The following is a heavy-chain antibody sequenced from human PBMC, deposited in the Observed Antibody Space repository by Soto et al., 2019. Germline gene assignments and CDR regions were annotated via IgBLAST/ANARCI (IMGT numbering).Heavy chain of an antibody. Sequence: SETLSLTCAISGGSSSSHSKSWVRQPPGKGLEWIGEIRHGGSTNYNPSLKSRVTISENTSKNHFSLELSSVTAADTAVYYCATYDVGTIIQDYWGQGTLVTVSS. D-gene: IGHD2-21*02. J-gene: IGHJ4*02. CDR3: ATYDVGTIIQDY. CDR1: GGSSSSHS. CDR2: IRHGGST. V-gene: IGHV4-34*01.